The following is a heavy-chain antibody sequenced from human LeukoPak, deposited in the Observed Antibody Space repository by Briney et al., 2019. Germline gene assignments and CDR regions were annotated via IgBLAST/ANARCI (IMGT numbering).Heavy chain of an antibody. CDR3: ARDLNAIQTYSSGWHGD. D-gene: IGHD6-19*01. CDR2: INPNSGGT. Sequence: ASVKVSCKASGYTFTGYYMHWVRQAPGQGLEWMGWINPNSGGTNYAQKFQGRVTMTRDTSISTAYMELSRLRSDDTAVYYCARDLNAIQTYSSGWHGDWGQGTLVTVSS. CDR1: GYTFTGYY. V-gene: IGHV1-2*02. J-gene: IGHJ4*02.